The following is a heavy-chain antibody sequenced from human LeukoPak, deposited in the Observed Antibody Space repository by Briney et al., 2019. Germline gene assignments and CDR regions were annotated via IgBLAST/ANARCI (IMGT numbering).Heavy chain of an antibody. J-gene: IGHJ4*02. V-gene: IGHV3-30*18. CDR1: GFTFSSYG. CDR3: AKDRIQLWLRWYFDY. D-gene: IGHD5-18*01. CDR2: ISYDGSNK. Sequence: GGSLRLSCAASGFTFSSYGMHWVRQAPGKGLEWVAVISYDGSNKYHADSVKGRFTISRDNSKNTLYLQMNSLRAEDTAVYYCAKDRIQLWLRWYFDYWGQGTLVTVSS.